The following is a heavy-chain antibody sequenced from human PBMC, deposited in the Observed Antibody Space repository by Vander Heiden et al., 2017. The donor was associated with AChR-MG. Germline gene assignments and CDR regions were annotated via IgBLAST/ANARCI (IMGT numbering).Heavy chain of an antibody. D-gene: IGHD6-19*01. CDR3: AKDRSSGWYEGLDY. CDR2: ISGSGGST. V-gene: IGHV3-23*01. CDR1: GFTFSSYA. J-gene: IGHJ4*02. Sequence: EVQLLASGGGLVPPGGSLRLSCAAPGFTFSSYAMGWVRQAPGKGLEWVSAISGSGGSTYYADSVKGRFTISRDNSKNTLYLQMNSLRAEDTAVYYCAKDRSSGWYEGLDYWCQGTLVTVSS.